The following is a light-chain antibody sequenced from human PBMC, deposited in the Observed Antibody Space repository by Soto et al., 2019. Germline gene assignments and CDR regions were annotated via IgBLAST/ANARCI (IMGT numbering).Light chain of an antibody. V-gene: IGLV7-43*01. CDR3: LLYYGGAVV. Sequence: QAVVTQEPSLTVSPGGTVTLTCASSTGAVTSGHYPNWFQQKPGQAPRALIYSTSNKYSWTPARFSGSLVGGKAALTLSGVQPEDEAEYYCLLYYGGAVVFGGGTKLTVL. CDR2: STS. CDR1: TGAVTSGHY. J-gene: IGLJ2*01.